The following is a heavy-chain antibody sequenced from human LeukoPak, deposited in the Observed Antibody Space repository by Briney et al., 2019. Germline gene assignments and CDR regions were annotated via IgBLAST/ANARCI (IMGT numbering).Heavy chain of an antibody. CDR1: GGTFSSYT. V-gene: IGHV1-69*04. Sequence: SVKVSCKASGGTFSSYTISWVRQAPGQGLEGMGRIIPILGIANYAQKFQGRVTITADKSTSTAYMELSSLRSEDTAVYYCAREGRVVEMATGEYFQHWGQGTLVTVSS. CDR2: IIPILGIA. CDR3: AREGRVVEMATGEYFQH. J-gene: IGHJ1*01. D-gene: IGHD5-24*01.